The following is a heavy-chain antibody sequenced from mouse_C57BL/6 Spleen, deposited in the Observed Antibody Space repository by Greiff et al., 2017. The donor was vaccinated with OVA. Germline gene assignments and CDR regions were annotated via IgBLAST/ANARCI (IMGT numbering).Heavy chain of an antibody. J-gene: IGHJ1*03. Sequence: EVKLVESGGDLVKPGGSLKLSCAASGFTFSSYGMSWVRQTPDKRLEWVATISSGGSYTYYPDSVKGRFTISRDNAKNTLYLQMSSLKSEDTAMYYWARPHYYGSSPWYFDVWGTGTTVTVSS. CDR1: GFTFSSYG. CDR2: ISSGGSYT. V-gene: IGHV5-6*02. D-gene: IGHD1-1*01. CDR3: ARPHYYGSSPWYFDV.